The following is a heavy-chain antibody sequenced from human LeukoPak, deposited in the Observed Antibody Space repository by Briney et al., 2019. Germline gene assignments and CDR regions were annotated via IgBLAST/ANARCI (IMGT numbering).Heavy chain of an antibody. J-gene: IGHJ4*02. V-gene: IGHV4-59*01. D-gene: IGHD7-27*01. CDR2: IYYSGST. CDR3: ARERSSGDFDY. CDR1: GGSFSGYY. Sequence: SETLSLTCAVYGGSFSGYYWSWIRQPPGKGLEWIGYIYYSGSTNYNPSLKSRVTISVDTSKNQFSLKLSSVTAADTAVYYCARERSSGDFDYWGQGTLVTVSS.